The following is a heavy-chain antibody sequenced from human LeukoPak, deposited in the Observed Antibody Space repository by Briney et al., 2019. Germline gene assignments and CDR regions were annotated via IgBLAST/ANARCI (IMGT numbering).Heavy chain of an antibody. Sequence: SETLSLTCSVSYGSISGYYWSWIRQSPGKELVWIGYIYYSGSTNYNPSLKSRVTISADMSKNQVSLKLSSVTAADTALYYRARHFTYYYDSSGYPRDSFDIWGHGTMVTVSS. J-gene: IGHJ3*02. V-gene: IGHV4-59*08. CDR2: IYYSGST. CDR3: ARHFTYYYDSSGYPRDSFDI. CDR1: YGSISGYY. D-gene: IGHD3-22*01.